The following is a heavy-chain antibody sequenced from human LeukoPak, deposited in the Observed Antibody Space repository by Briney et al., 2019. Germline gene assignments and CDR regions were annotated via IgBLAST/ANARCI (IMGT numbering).Heavy chain of an antibody. D-gene: IGHD5-18*01. CDR3: ARSTVDTAMVSYAFDI. Sequence: PGGSLRLSCAASGFTFSSYGMHWVRQAPGKGLEWVSAISGSGGSTYYADSVKGRFTISRDNSKNTLYLQMNSLRAEDTAVYYCARSTVDTAMVSYAFDIWGQGTMVTVSS. V-gene: IGHV3-23*01. J-gene: IGHJ3*02. CDR2: ISGSGGST. CDR1: GFTFSSYG.